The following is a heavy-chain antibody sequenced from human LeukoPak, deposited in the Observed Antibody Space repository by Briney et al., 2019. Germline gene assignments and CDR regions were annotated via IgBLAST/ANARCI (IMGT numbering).Heavy chain of an antibody. CDR3: ARTGRLQYGDYVAFDY. Sequence: GGSLRLSCAASGFTFTDFYMSWICQAPGKGLEWVSYISISGTTIYYADSVKGRFTFSRDNAKNSLYLQMNSLRAEDTAVYYCARTGRLQYGDYVAFDYWGRGTLVTVSS. CDR2: ISISGTTI. V-gene: IGHV3-11*01. J-gene: IGHJ4*02. CDR1: GFTFTDFY. D-gene: IGHD4-17*01.